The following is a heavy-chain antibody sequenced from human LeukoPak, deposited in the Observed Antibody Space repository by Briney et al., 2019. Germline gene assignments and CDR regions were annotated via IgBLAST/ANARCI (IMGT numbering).Heavy chain of an antibody. CDR3: ARDFYGDYALFDY. D-gene: IGHD4-17*01. Sequence: PGGSLRLSCAASGFXFSNFEINWVRQAPGKGLEWVSYISSGGSAIYYADSVKGRFTISRDNAKNSLYLQMDSLRAEDTAVYYCARDFYGDYALFDYWGQGILVTVSS. CDR1: GFXFSNFE. CDR2: ISSGGSAI. V-gene: IGHV3-48*03. J-gene: IGHJ4*02.